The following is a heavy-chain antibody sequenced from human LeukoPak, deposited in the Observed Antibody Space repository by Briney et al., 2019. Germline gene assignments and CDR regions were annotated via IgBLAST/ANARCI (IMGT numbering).Heavy chain of an antibody. D-gene: IGHD2-2*01. V-gene: IGHV4-4*07. J-gene: IGHJ6*02. Sequence: SSETLSLTCTVSGGSISSYNWSWIRQPAGKGLEWIGRIYTSGSTNYNPSLKGRVTISVDTSKNQFSLKLSSVTAADTAVYYCARVRYCSSTSCNYYYYGMDVWGQGTTVTVSS. CDR1: GGSISSYN. CDR2: IYTSGST. CDR3: ARVRYCSSTSCNYYYYGMDV.